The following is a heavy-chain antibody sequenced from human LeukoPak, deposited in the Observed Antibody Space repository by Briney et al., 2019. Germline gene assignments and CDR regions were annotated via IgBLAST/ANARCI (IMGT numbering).Heavy chain of an antibody. CDR3: ARRGGSSSRRSPIDY. V-gene: IGHV3-7*01. CDR2: IKQDGSQR. D-gene: IGHD6-6*01. J-gene: IGHJ4*02. Sequence: GGSLRLSCTASGFTFSDYWIIWVRQAPGKGPERVANIKQDGSQRYYVDSVRGRFTISRDNAKNSLFLQMNGLRAEDTAVYYCARRGGSSSRRSPIDYWGQGTLVTVSS. CDR1: GFTFSDYW.